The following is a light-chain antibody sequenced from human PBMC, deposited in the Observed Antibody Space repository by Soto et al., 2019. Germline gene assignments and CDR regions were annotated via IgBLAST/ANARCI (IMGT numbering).Light chain of an antibody. V-gene: IGLV2-23*02. J-gene: IGLJ1*01. CDR1: SSDVGSYNL. CDR2: EVS. CDR3: AAWDDSLSAFHV. Sequence: QSALTQPASVSGSPGQSITISCTGTSSDVGSYNLVSWYQQHPGKAPKLMIYEVSKRPSGVSNRFSGSKSGNTASLTISGLQAEDEADYYCAAWDDSLSAFHVFGTGTKLTVL.